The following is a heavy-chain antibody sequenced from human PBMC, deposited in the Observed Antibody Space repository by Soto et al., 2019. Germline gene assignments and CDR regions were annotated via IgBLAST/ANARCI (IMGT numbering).Heavy chain of an antibody. Sequence: ASVRVSCKASGGTFSSYAISWVRQAPGQGLEWMGGIIPIFGTANYAQKFQGRVTITADKSTSTAYMELSSLRSEDTAVYYCAVPAAPHYYYYLIDVRGQRSTVTVS. V-gene: IGHV1-69*06. CDR3: AVPAAPHYYYYLIDV. CDR2: IIPIFGTA. CDR1: GGTFSSYA. D-gene: IGHD2-2*01. J-gene: IGHJ6*02.